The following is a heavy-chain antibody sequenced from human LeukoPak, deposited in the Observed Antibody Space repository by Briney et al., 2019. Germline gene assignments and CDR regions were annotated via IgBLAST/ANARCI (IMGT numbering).Heavy chain of an antibody. CDR1: GYTFTSYY. V-gene: IGHV1-46*01. D-gene: IGHD3-10*01. CDR3: ARVGYYGSGNTYYMDV. Sequence: ASVKVSCKASGYTFTSYYMHWVRQAPGQGLEWMGMINPSGGSTSYAQKFQGRVTMTRDTSTSTVYMELSSLRSEDTAVYYCARVGYYGSGNTYYMDVWGKGTTVTDSS. J-gene: IGHJ6*03. CDR2: INPSGGST.